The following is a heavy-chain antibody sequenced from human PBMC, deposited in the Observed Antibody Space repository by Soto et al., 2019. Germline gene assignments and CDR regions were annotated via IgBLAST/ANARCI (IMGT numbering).Heavy chain of an antibody. CDR1: GFTFSSYA. V-gene: IGHV3-30-3*01. CDR2: ISYDGSNK. J-gene: IGHJ4*02. D-gene: IGHD2-15*01. CDR3: ARDQRGTPGGHLDY. Sequence: GGSLRLSCAASGFTFSSYAMHWVRQAPGKGLEWVAVISYDGSNKYYADSVKGRFTISRDNSKNTLYLQMNSLRAEDTAVYYCARDQRGTPGGHLDYWGQGTLVTVSS.